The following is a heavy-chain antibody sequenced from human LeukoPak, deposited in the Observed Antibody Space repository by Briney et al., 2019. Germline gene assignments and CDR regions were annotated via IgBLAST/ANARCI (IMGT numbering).Heavy chain of an antibody. CDR1: GFXFSTYD. CDR2: IGVAGDT. J-gene: IGHJ3*02. Sequence: GGSLRLSCAASGFXFSTYDIHWVRQATGKGLEWVSAIGVAGDTYYPGSVKGRFTISRENAKNSLYLQMNSLRAGDTAVYYCARGFVHAFDIWGQGTMVTVSS. D-gene: IGHD6-6*01. V-gene: IGHV3-13*04. CDR3: ARGFVHAFDI.